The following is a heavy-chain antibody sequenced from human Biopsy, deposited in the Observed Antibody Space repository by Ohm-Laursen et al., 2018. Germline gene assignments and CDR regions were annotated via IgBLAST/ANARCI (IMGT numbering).Heavy chain of an antibody. CDR1: GDSISSDY. D-gene: IGHD1/OR15-1a*01. CDR3: AREGLDWDNRRYKGLDV. Sequence: SDTLSLTCTVSGDSISSDYWTWIRRPCGKGLEWIGRIYGSGSTNYNPSLRGRVTLSGDTSKNQVSLRLRCATAADTAVYYCAREGLDWDNRRYKGLDVWGQGATVIVSS. V-gene: IGHV4-4*07. J-gene: IGHJ6*02. CDR2: IYGSGST.